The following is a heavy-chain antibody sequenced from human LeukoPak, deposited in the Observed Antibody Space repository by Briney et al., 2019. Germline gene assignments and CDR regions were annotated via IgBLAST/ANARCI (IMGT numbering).Heavy chain of an antibody. D-gene: IGHD1-26*01. J-gene: IGHJ4*02. Sequence: GASVKVSCKASGGTFSSYAISWVRQAPGQGLEWVGGIIPIFGTANYAQKFQGRVTITADESTRTAYMELSSLRSDDTAVYYCASLLLRATRNFDSWGQGTQVTVSS. CDR2: IIPIFGTA. CDR1: GGTFSSYA. V-gene: IGHV1-69*13. CDR3: ASLLLRATRNFDS.